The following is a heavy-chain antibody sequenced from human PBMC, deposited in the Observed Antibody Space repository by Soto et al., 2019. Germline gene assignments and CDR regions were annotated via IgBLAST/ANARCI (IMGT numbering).Heavy chain of an antibody. D-gene: IGHD1-26*01. CDR2: IYYSGHT. V-gene: IGHV4-28*01. CDR3: ARREIQGPIDY. J-gene: IGHJ4*02. CDR1: GYSISSSNW. Sequence: QVQLQESGPGLVKPSDTLSLTCAVSGYSISSSNWWGWIRQPPGKGLEWIGYIYYSGHTYYNPSLKCRCTMSLDTSKNPFSLKLTYVTAVDTAVYYCARREIQGPIDYWGQGTLVTVSS.